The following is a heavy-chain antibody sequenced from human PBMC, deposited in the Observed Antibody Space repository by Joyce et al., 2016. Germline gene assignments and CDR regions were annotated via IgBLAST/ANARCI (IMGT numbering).Heavy chain of an antibody. V-gene: IGHV3-7*01. J-gene: IGHJ4*02. D-gene: IGHD3-22*01. CDR1: GFTFSNYW. CDR2: SKQDGSEK. Sequence: EVQLAESGGGLVEPGGTMRLYCAASGFTFSNYWMNWVRQAPGKGLDWVANSKQDGSEKYYVDSVNVRFTISTDNAKNSLYLQMNSLRVEDTAVYYCARPTHPYYYDSSGYYGRWGQGTLVTVSS. CDR3: ARPTHPYYYDSSGYYGR.